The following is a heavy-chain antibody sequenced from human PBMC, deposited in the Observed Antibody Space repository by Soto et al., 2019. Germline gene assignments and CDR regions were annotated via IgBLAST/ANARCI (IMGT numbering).Heavy chain of an antibody. CDR2: IIPIFGTA. V-gene: IGHV1-69*13. CDR3: ARDIGYYDSSGYPYPFDY. J-gene: IGHJ4*02. D-gene: IGHD3-22*01. Sequence: GASVKVSCKASGGTFSSYTISWVRQAPGQGLEWMGRIIPIFGTANYAQKFQGRVTITADESTSTAYMELSSLRSEDTAVYYCARDIGYYDSSGYPYPFDYWGQGTLVTVSS. CDR1: GGTFSSYT.